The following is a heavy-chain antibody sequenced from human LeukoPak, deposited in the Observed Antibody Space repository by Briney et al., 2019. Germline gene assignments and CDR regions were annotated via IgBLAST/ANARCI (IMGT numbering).Heavy chain of an antibody. CDR1: GGSFSGYY. J-gene: IGHJ4*02. D-gene: IGHD2-2*01. CDR3: ARHAQTWCSSTICFSGRFDY. CDR2: INRSGST. V-gene: IGHV4-34*01. Sequence: SETLSLTCAVYGGSFSGYYWSWIRQPPGKGLEWIGEINRSGSTNYNPSLKSRVTISVDTSKNQFSLKMRSVTAADTAAYYCARHAQTWCSSTICFSGRFDYWGQGSLVTVSS.